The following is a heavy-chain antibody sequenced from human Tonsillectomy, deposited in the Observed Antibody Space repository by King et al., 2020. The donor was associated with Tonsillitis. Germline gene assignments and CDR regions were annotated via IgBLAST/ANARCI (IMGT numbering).Heavy chain of an antibody. Sequence: VQLVESGGGVVQPGRSLRLSCAASGFTFSSYGMHWVRQAPGKGLEWVAVISYDGSNKYYADSVKGRFTISRDNSKNTLHLQMNSLRAEDTAVYYCAKHIERGGNWFDPWGQGTLVTVSS. CDR1: GFTFSSYG. CDR2: ISYDGSNK. J-gene: IGHJ5*02. CDR3: AKHIERGGNWFDP. V-gene: IGHV3-30*18. D-gene: IGHD2-21*01.